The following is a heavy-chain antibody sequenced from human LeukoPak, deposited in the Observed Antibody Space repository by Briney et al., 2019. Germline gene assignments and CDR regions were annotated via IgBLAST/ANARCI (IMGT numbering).Heavy chain of an antibody. CDR3: ARDLGSSWYSSTPEI. J-gene: IGHJ3*02. CDR1: EFTFSTYW. CDR2: ISSSSSYI. D-gene: IGHD6-13*01. V-gene: IGHV3-21*01. Sequence: GGSLRLSCAASEFTFSTYWMNWVRQAPGKGLEWVSSISSSSSYIYYADSVKGRFTISRDNAKNSLYLQMNSLRAEDTAVYYCARDLGSSWYSSTPEIWGQGTMVTVSS.